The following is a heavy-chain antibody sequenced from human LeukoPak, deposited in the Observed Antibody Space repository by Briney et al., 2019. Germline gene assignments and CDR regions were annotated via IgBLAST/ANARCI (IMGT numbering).Heavy chain of an antibody. CDR2: ISSSSSTI. V-gene: IGHV3-48*01. D-gene: IGHD2-15*01. J-gene: IGHJ4*02. Sequence: PGGSLRLSCAASGFTFSSYSMNWVRQAPGKGLEWVSYISSSSSTIYYADSVKGRFTISRDNAKNSLYLQMNSLRAEDTAVYYCAKAGRRVAADYWGQGTLVTVSS. CDR3: AKAGRRVAADY. CDR1: GFTFSSYS.